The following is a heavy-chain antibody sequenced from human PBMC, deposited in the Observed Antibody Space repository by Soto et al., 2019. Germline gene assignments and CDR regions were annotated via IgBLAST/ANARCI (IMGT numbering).Heavy chain of an antibody. CDR3: ARHITTEGYFDY. V-gene: IGHV2-5*02. Sequence: QITLKESGPTLVKPTQTLTLTCTFSGFSLSTSGVGVGWIRQPPGKALEWLALIYWDDDKRYSPSLKSRLTITKDTSKNQVVPTMTNMDPVDTATYYCARHITTEGYFDYWGQGTLVTVSS. CDR2: IYWDDDK. CDR1: GFSLSTSGVG. J-gene: IGHJ4*02. D-gene: IGHD3-22*01.